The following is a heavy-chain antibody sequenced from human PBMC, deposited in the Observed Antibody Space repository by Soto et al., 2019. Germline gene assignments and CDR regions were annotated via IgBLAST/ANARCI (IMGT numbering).Heavy chain of an antibody. CDR1: GFSLSTTGVG. V-gene: IGHV2-5*02. Sequence: GPTLVNPTHILTLTCTFSGFSLSTTGVGVGWIRQPPGKSLEWLAVIYWDDDKRYSPSLKSRLTSSKDTSKNQVVLTMTNMDPVDTATYYCHSGWYGDQHWDGMGVWGQGTRVTV. CDR2: IYWDDDK. D-gene: IGHD6-19*01. J-gene: IGHJ6*02. CDR3: HSGWYGDQHWDGMGV.